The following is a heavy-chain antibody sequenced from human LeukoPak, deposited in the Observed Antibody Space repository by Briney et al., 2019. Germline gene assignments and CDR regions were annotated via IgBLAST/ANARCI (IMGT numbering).Heavy chain of an antibody. CDR1: GGTFSSYA. V-gene: IGHV1-69*13. CDR2: IIPIFGTA. CDR3: ARDQAPWDFWSGYRLDY. D-gene: IGHD3-3*01. J-gene: IGHJ4*02. Sequence: ASVKVSCKASGGTFSSYAISWVRQAPGQGLEWMGGIIPIFGTANYAQKFQGRVTITADESTSTAYVELSSLRSEDTAVYYCARDQAPWDFWSGYRLDYWGQGTLVTVSS.